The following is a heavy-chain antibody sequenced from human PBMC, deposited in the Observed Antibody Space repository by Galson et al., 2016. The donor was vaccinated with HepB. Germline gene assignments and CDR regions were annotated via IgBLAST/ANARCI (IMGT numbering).Heavy chain of an antibody. CDR2: IYYTGST. D-gene: IGHD5-18*01. CDR3: ARGQYTFGP. J-gene: IGHJ5*02. Sequence: TLSLTCTVSGGSVSSASYFWSWIRQPPGKGLEWIGDIYYTGSTNYNPSLKSRVTISLDRSKNQFSLKLSSVTAADTAVYYCARGQYTFGPWGREPWSPSPQ. CDR1: GGSVSSASYF. V-gene: IGHV4-61*01.